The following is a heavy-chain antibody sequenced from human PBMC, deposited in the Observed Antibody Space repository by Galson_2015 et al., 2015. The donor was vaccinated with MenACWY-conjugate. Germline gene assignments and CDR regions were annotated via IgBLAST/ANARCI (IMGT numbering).Heavy chain of an antibody. J-gene: IGHJ4*02. CDR1: GFSISNYA. CDR3: AKSRSSAWYGLADY. V-gene: IGHV3-23*01. D-gene: IGHD6-19*01. CDR2: ISVGGGST. Sequence: SLRLSCAASGFSISNYAMTWVRQAPGEGLEWVSTISVGGGSTYYADSVKGRFTISRDSSKNTLFLQMNSLRAEDTAVYYCAKSRSSAWYGLADYWGQGTLVAVSS.